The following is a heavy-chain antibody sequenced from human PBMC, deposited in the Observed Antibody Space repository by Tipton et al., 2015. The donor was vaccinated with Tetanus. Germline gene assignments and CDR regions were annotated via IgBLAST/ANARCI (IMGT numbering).Heavy chain of an antibody. V-gene: IGHV3-7*01. CDR3: ASGSALDY. CDR1: GFTFRSYW. Sequence: SLRLSCVASGFTFRSYWMSWVRQAPGKGLEWVANIKEDGSEMYYADSVKGRFTISRDNAKNSLYLQMNSLRAEDTAVYYCASGSALDYWGQGTLVTVSS. J-gene: IGHJ4*02. D-gene: IGHD6-25*01. CDR2: IKEDGSEM.